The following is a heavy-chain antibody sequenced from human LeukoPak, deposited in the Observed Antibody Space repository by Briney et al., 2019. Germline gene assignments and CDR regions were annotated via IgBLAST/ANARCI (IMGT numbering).Heavy chain of an antibody. CDR1: GYTFTSYG. J-gene: IGHJ3*02. D-gene: IGHD3-3*01. Sequence: ASVKVSCKASGYTFTSYGISWVRQAPGQGLEWMGWISAYNGNTNYAQKVQGRVTMTTDTSTSTAYMELRSLRSDDTAVYYCARPRFLESGLDAFDIWGQGTMVTVSS. CDR2: ISAYNGNT. V-gene: IGHV1-18*01. CDR3: ARPRFLESGLDAFDI.